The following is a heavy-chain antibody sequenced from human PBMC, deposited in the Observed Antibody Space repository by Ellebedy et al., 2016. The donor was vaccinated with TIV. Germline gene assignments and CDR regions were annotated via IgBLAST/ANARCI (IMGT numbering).Heavy chain of an antibody. CDR1: GFSLSNAW. V-gene: IGHV3-15*07. CDR2: IESEADGGTT. D-gene: IGHD4-17*01. J-gene: IGHJ4*02. CDR3: TTENGLRDF. Sequence: GESLKISRAASGFSLSNAWMNWVRQTPGKGLEWVGRIESEADGGTTVYTAPVRGRFTISRDDSRNTLYLQMNSLETEDTAVYYCTTENGLRDFWGQGTLVTVSS.